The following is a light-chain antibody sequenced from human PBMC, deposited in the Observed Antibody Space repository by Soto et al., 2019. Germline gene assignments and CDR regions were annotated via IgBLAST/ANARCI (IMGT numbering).Light chain of an antibody. CDR1: SSDVGKYPL. J-gene: IGLJ2*01. V-gene: IGLV2-23*01. CDR2: EDT. Sequence: QSALTQPASVSGSPGQSITISCTGTSSDVGKYPLVSWYQQHPGKAPKLMISEDTKRPSGVSHRFSGSKSGNTASLTISGLQADDEGDYHCSSHAGRGTLIFGGGTKLTVL. CDR3: SSHAGRGTLI.